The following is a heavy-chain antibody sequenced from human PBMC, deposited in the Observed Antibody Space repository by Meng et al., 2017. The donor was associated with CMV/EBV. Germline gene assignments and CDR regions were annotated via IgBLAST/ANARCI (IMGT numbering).Heavy chain of an antibody. CDR2: ISWNSGSI. CDR3: ARAEAGIAVAGTQDY. CDR1: GFTFDDYA. D-gene: IGHD6-19*01. J-gene: IGHJ4*02. Sequence: GGSLRLSCAASGFTFDDYAMHWVRQAPGKGLEWVSGISWNSGSIGYADSVKGRFTISRDNAKNSLYLQMNSLRAEDTAVYYCARAEAGIAVAGTQDYWGQGTLVTVSS. V-gene: IGHV3-9*01.